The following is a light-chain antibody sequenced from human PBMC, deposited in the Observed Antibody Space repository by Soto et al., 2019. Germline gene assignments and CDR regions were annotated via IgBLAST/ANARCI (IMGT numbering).Light chain of an antibody. CDR2: AAS. V-gene: IGKV1-16*01. CDR3: QQYNGYPQA. Sequence: IQMRQYTSSMSASVADRDNITCRASQGIATYLAWFQQKPGKAPKTLIYAASSLHSGVPSRFIFIGSGTEYTLTISSLQPEDDATYYCQQYNGYPQAVGQGTRLEI. J-gene: IGKJ5*01. CDR1: QGIATY.